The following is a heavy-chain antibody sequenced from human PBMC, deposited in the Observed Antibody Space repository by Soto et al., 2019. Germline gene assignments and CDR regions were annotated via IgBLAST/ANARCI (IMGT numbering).Heavy chain of an antibody. V-gene: IGHV4-39*01. CDR2: IYYSGST. D-gene: IGHD6-19*01. CDR1: GGSISSSSYY. CDR3: ANLAVSGTGYYYYGMDV. J-gene: IGHJ6*02. Sequence: PSETLSLTCTVSGGSISSSSYYWGWIRQPPGKGLEWIGSIYYSGSTYYNPSLKSRVTIPVDTSKNQFSLKLSSVTAADTAVYYCANLAVSGTGYYYYGMDVWGPGTTVTVSS.